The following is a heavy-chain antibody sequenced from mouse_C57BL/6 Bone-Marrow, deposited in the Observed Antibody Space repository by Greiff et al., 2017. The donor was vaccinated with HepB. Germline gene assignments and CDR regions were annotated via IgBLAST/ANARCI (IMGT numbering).Heavy chain of an antibody. J-gene: IGHJ1*03. CDR1: GYAFSSYW. CDR3: ARPDGYYSYWYFDV. CDR2: IYPGDGDT. Sequence: VQLQQSGAELVKPGASVKISCKASGYAFSSYWMNWVKQRPGKGLEWIGQIYPGDGDTNYNGKFKGKATLTVDKPSSTAYMQLSSLTSEDSAVYYCARPDGYYSYWYFDVWGTGTTVTVSS. V-gene: IGHV1-80*01. D-gene: IGHD2-3*01.